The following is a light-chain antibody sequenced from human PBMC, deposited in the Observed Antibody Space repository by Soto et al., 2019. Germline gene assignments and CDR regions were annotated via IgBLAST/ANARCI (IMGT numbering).Light chain of an antibody. Sequence: EIGMTHSPATLSLSPGERAALSCRDSQSINSELAWSQQKPGQPPRLLIYGASTRANGVPARFTGSESGSEFTLNISGLQSDDFAVYYCQQGHNWPLTFGQGTRLEI. CDR1: QSINSE. CDR2: GAS. J-gene: IGKJ2*01. V-gene: IGKV3-15*01. CDR3: QQGHNWPLT.